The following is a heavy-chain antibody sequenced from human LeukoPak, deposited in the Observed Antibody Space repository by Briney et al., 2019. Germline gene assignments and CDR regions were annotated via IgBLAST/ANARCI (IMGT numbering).Heavy chain of an antibody. V-gene: IGHV1-2*02. D-gene: IGHD6-13*01. CDR3: ARGGGIAATNWFDP. CDR2: INPNSGGT. Sequence: ASVKVSCKASGYTFTGYYMHWVRQAPGQGLEWMGWINPNSGGTNYAQEFQGRVTMTRDTSISTAYMELSRLRSDDTAVYYCARGGGIAATNWFDPWGQGTLVTVSS. J-gene: IGHJ5*02. CDR1: GYTFTGYY.